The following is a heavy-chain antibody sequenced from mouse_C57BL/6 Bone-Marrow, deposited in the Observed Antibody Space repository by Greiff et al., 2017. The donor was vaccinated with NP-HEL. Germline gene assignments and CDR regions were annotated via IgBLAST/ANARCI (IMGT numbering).Heavy chain of an antibody. CDR1: GYTFTDYN. CDR2: INPNNGGT. J-gene: IGHJ4*01. D-gene: IGHD1-1*02. V-gene: IGHV1-22*01. CDR3: ARVNYGDAMDY. Sequence: EVKLMESGPELVKPGASVKMSCKASGYTFTDYNMHWVKQSHGKSLEWIGYINPNNGGTSYNQKFKGKATLTVNKSSSTAYMELRSLTSEDSAVYYCARVNYGDAMDYWGQGTSVTVSS.